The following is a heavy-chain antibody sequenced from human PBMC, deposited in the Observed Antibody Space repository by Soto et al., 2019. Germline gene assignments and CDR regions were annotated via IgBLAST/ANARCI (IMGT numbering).Heavy chain of an antibody. CDR2: IYSGGST. J-gene: IGHJ4*02. D-gene: IGHD3-9*01. Sequence: GGSLRLSCAASGFTVSSNYMSWVRQAPGKGLEWVSVIYSGGSTYYADSVKGRFTISRDNSKNTLYLQMNSLRAEDTAVYYCARIFNFDWLPGRSYYFDYWGQGTLVTVSS. V-gene: IGHV3-53*01. CDR3: ARIFNFDWLPGRSYYFDY. CDR1: GFTVSSNY.